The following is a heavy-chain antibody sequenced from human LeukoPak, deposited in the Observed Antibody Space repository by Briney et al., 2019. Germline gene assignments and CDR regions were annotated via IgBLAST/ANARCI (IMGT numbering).Heavy chain of an antibody. D-gene: IGHD1-26*01. CDR3: ARTATGGSYP. Sequence: PSETLSLTCTVSGGSISSYYWSWIRQPPGKGLEWIGYIYYSGSTNYNPSLKSRVTTSVDTSKNQFSLKLSSVTAADTAVYYCARTATGGSYPWGQGTLVTVSS. J-gene: IGHJ4*02. CDR1: GGSISSYY. CDR2: IYYSGST. V-gene: IGHV4-59*01.